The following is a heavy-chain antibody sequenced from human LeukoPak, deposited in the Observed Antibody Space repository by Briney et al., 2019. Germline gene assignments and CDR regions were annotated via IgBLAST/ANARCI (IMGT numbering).Heavy chain of an antibody. Sequence: GSLRLSCAASGFSFSNYWMTWVRQAPGKGLERVADINGDGSHSYCVDSVKGRFTLSRDNAKNSLFLQMNSLIAEDTAVYYCVKNSGWYCLDYWGQGTLVTVSS. CDR3: VKNSGWYCLDY. J-gene: IGHJ4*02. CDR1: GFSFSNYW. D-gene: IGHD6-13*01. CDR2: INGDGSHS. V-gene: IGHV3-7*03.